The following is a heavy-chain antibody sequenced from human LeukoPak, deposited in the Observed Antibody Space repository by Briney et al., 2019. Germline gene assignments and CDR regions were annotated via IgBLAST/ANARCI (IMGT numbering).Heavy chain of an antibody. CDR2: IYYSGST. V-gene: IGHV4-39*01. CDR1: GGSIITRSYN. CDR3: ARRSVAVENYFDY. Sequence: PSETLSLTCTVSGGSIITRSYNWGWIRQPPGKGLEWIGRIYYSGSTNYNPSLKSRVTIYVDTSKKQFSLRLTSVTAADTAVYYCARRSVAVENYFDYWGQGSLVTVSS. J-gene: IGHJ4*02. D-gene: IGHD6-19*01.